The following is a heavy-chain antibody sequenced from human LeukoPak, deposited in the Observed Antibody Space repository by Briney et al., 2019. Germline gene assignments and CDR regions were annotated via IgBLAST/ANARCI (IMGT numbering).Heavy chain of an antibody. CDR1: GYSFTSYW. CDR2: IYPGDSDT. J-gene: IGHJ6*02. Sequence: GESLKISCKGSGYSFTSYWIGWVRQMPGKGLEWMGIIYPGDSDTRYSPSFQGQVTISADKSIGTAYLQWSSLKASDTAMYYCARHGMATVVTGTENRYYYYGMDVWGQGTTVTVSS. CDR3: ARHGMATVVTGTENRYYYYGMDV. V-gene: IGHV5-51*01. D-gene: IGHD4-23*01.